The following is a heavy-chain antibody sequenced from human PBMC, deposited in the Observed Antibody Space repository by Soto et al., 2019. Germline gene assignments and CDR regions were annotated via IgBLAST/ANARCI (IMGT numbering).Heavy chain of an antibody. CDR3: ARVAVVVTAKLFDY. CDR2: IYYSGST. J-gene: IGHJ4*02. D-gene: IGHD2-21*02. CDR1: GGSISSGGYY. V-gene: IGHV4-31*03. Sequence: QVQLQESGPGLVKPSQTLSLTCTVSGGSISSGGYYWSWIRQHPGKGLEWIGYIYYSGSTYYNPSLKSRVTISVDTSKNQFSLKLSSVTAADRAVYYCARVAVVVTAKLFDYWGQGTLVTVSS.